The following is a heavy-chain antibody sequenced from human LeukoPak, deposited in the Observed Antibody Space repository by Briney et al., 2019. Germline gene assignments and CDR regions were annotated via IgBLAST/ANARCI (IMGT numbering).Heavy chain of an antibody. CDR2: IYYNGNT. V-gene: IGHV4-59*01. Sequence: PSETLSLTCSVSDGSINSYYWNWIRRPPGKGLEWIGYIYYNGNTNYSPSLKSRVTMSVDTSKNLFSLKVSSVTAAGTAVYYCARGRSNYYGMDVWGQGTTVTVSS. CDR3: ARGRSNYYGMDV. J-gene: IGHJ6*02. D-gene: IGHD1-26*01. CDR1: DGSINSYY.